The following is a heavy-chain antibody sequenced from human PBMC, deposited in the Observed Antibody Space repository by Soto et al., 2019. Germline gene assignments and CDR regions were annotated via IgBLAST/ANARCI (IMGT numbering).Heavy chain of an antibody. CDR2: ISSSGSTI. CDR1: GFTFSSYE. J-gene: IGHJ4*02. CDR3: ASHYGDIHYYFDY. V-gene: IGHV3-48*03. D-gene: IGHD4-17*01. Sequence: PGGSLRLSCAASGFTFSSYEMNWVRHAPGKGLEWVSYISSSGSTIYYSASVKGRFTISEDNAKNSLKLQMNGLRAEDAAVYHCASHYGDIHYYFDYWGPRTLVSSP.